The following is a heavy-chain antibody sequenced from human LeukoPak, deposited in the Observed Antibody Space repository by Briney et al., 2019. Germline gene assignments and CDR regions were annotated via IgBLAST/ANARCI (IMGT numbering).Heavy chain of an antibody. D-gene: IGHD2-15*01. Sequence: GGSLRLSCAASGFAFSSYNMNWVRQAPGKGLEWISFISSSSSIYYADSVNGRFTISRDNAKNSLYLQMNSLRDEDTAVFYCARQRQGSFDYWGQGTLVTVSS. CDR3: ARQRQGSFDY. J-gene: IGHJ4*02. CDR2: ISSSSSI. CDR1: GFAFSSYN. V-gene: IGHV3-48*02.